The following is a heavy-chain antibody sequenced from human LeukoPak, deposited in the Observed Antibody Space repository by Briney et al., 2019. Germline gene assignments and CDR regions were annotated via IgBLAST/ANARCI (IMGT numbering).Heavy chain of an antibody. CDR1: GGSISSGGYY. D-gene: IGHD3-10*01. J-gene: IGHJ4*02. V-gene: IGHV4-31*03. Sequence: SETLSLTCTVSGGSISSGGYYWSWIRQHPGKGLEWIGYIYYSGSTYYNPSLKSRVTISVDTSKNQFSLKLSSVTAADTAVYYWAGESKNRGPFDSGGREPLAPV. CDR3: AGESKNRGPFDS. CDR2: IYYSGST.